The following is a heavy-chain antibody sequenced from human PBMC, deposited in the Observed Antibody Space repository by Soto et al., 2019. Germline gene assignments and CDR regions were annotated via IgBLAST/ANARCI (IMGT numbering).Heavy chain of an antibody. D-gene: IGHD3-10*01. CDR1: GFTFSSYA. Sequence: GGSLRLSCAASGFTFSSYAMSWVRQAPGKGLEWVSAISGSGGSTYYADSVKGRFTISRDNSKNTLYLQMNSLRAEDTAVYYCRGNRLWFGEFPNGDYWGQGTLVTVSS. J-gene: IGHJ4*02. CDR3: RGNRLWFGEFPNGDY. CDR2: ISGSGGST. V-gene: IGHV3-23*01.